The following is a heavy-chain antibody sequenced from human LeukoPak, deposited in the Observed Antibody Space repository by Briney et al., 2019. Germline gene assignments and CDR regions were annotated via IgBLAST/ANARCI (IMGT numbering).Heavy chain of an antibody. CDR1: GFTFSSYW. D-gene: IGHD5-18*01. Sequence: GGSLRLSCAASGFTFSSYWMSWVRQAPGKGLVWVSRINGDASSTSYADSVKGRFTISRDNAKSTLYLQMNSLRVEDTAVYYCARARGNTYGYFEYWGQGTLVTVSS. J-gene: IGHJ4*02. V-gene: IGHV3-74*01. CDR3: ARARGNTYGYFEY. CDR2: INGDASST.